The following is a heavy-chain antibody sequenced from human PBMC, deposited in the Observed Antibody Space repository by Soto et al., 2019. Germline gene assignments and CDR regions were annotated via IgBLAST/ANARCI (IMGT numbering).Heavy chain of an antibody. V-gene: IGHV1-46*01. Sequence: GASVKVSCKASGYTFTSYYMHWVRQAPGQGLERMGIINPSGGSTSYAQKFQGRVTMTRDTSTSTVYMELSSLRSEDTAVYYCARDPLGGMATIPNLPWSYGMDVWGQGTTVTVSS. D-gene: IGHD5-12*01. J-gene: IGHJ6*02. CDR3: ARDPLGGMATIPNLPWSYGMDV. CDR2: INPSGGST. CDR1: GYTFTSYY.